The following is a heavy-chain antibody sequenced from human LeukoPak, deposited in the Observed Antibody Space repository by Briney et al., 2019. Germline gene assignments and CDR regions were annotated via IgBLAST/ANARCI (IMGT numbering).Heavy chain of an antibody. CDR1: GYSISSGYY. CDR2: IYHSGST. D-gene: IGHD5-18*01. V-gene: IGHV4-38-2*02. Sequence: RTSETLSLTCTVSGYSISSGYYWGWIRQPPGKGLEWIWSIYHSGSTYYNPSLKSRVTISVDTSKNQFSLKLSSVTAADTAVYYCAREYGYHGFDPWGQGTLVTVSS. CDR3: AREYGYHGFDP. J-gene: IGHJ5*02.